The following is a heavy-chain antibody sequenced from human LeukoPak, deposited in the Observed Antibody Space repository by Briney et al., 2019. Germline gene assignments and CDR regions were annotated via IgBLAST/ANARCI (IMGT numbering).Heavy chain of an antibody. CDR2: ISSEGGTT. CDR1: GFTFSSYW. Sequence: GGSLRLSCAASGFTFSSYWMHWVRQAPGKGLVWVSRISSEGGTTNYADSVKGRFTISRDNAKNTLYLQMNSLRAEDTAVYYCARIIVAYTGVDYWGQGTLVTVSS. V-gene: IGHV3-74*01. D-gene: IGHD5-12*01. J-gene: IGHJ4*02. CDR3: ARIIVAYTGVDY.